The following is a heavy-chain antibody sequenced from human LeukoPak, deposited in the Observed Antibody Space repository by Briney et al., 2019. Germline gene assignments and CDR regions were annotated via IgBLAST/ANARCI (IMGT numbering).Heavy chain of an antibody. CDR2: IIHSGST. V-gene: IGHV4-34*01. CDR3: ARGVYYDFLSGYRFDAFYI. Sequence: SETLSLTCAVYGGSFSGYYWSWMRQPPGKGLEGIGEIIHSGSTNYNPFLKSRVTISVDTSKTQFSPKLSSVTAADTAVYYCARGVYYDFLSGYRFDAFYIWGQGTMVTVSS. CDR1: GGSFSGYY. J-gene: IGHJ3*02. D-gene: IGHD3-3*01.